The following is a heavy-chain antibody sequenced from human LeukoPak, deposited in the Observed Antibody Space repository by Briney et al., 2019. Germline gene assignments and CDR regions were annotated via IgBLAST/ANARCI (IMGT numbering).Heavy chain of an antibody. CDR3: ARDRGSSSPYFDY. CDR1: GFTFSSYA. CDR2: IGSNGGST. V-gene: IGHV3-64*01. Sequence: GGSLRLSCAASGFTFSSYAMHWVRQAPGKGLEYVSAIGSNGGSTYYANSVKGRFTISRDNSKNTLYLQMNSLRAEDTAVYYCARDRGSSSPYFDYWGQGTLVTVSS. J-gene: IGHJ4*02. D-gene: IGHD6-6*01.